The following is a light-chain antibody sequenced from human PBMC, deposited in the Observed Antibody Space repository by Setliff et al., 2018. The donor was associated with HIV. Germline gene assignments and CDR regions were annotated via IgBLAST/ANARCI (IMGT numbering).Light chain of an antibody. CDR3: GTWDSSLTAGV. J-gene: IGLJ2*01. CDR2: DNN. CDR1: SSNIGNNY. Sequence: QSVLTRPPSVSAAPGQKVTISCSGSSSNIGNNYVSWYQQLPGTAPKLLIYDNNKRPSGIPDRFSGSKSGTSATLGITGLQTGDEADYYCGTWDSSLTAGVFGGGTK. V-gene: IGLV1-51*01.